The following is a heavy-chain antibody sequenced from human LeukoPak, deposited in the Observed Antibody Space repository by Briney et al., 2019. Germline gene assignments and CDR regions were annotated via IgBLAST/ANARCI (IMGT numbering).Heavy chain of an antibody. V-gene: IGHV3-23*01. CDR3: AKGGARAAVTGYFDY. CDR2: ISGSGGST. Sequence: GGSLRLSCAASGFTFSNYEMNWVRQAPGKGLEWVSAISGSGGSTYYADSVKGRFTLSRDNSKNTLYLQMNSLRAEDTAVYYCAKGGARAAVTGYFDYWGQGTLVTVSS. J-gene: IGHJ4*02. D-gene: IGHD6-13*01. CDR1: GFTFSNYE.